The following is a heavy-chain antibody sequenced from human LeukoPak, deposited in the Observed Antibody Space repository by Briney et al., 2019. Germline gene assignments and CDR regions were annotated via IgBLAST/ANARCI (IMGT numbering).Heavy chain of an antibody. CDR3: ARGDSLWFEELLSHFDY. J-gene: IGHJ4*02. V-gene: IGHV1-2*02. Sequence: ASVKVSCKASGYTFTGYYMHWVRQAPRQGLEWIGWINPNSGGTNYAQKFQGRVTMTRDTSISTAYMELSRLRSDHTAVYYCARGDSLWFEELLSHFDYWGQGTLVTVSS. CDR1: GYTFTGYY. D-gene: IGHD3-10*01. CDR2: INPNSGGT.